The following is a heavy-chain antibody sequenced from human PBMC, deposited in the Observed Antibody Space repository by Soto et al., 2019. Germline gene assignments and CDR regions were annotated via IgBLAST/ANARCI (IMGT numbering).Heavy chain of an antibody. CDR1: GFTFSTYG. Sequence: PGGSLRLSCAASGFTFSTYGMHWVRQAPGKGLEWVAVISYDGSNKYYADSVKGRFTISRDNSKNTLYLQMNSLRAEDTAVYYCAKSPIAATGTLAFWGQGTLVTVS. CDR3: AKSPIAATGTLAF. J-gene: IGHJ4*02. CDR2: ISYDGSNK. D-gene: IGHD6-13*01. V-gene: IGHV3-30*18.